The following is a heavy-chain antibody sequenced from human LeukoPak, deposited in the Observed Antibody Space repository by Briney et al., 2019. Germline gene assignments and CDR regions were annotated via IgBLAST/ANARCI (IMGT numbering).Heavy chain of an antibody. Sequence: GESLKISCKGSGYSFTGSWIGWVRQMPGKGLEWMGIIYPGDSDARYSPSFQGQVTISADKSISTAYLQWSSLKASDTAMYYCARLSTAGSSTMDVWGQGTTVTVSS. CDR2: IYPGDSDA. CDR3: ARLSTAGSSTMDV. J-gene: IGHJ6*02. V-gene: IGHV5-51*01. CDR1: GYSFTGSW. D-gene: IGHD6-13*01.